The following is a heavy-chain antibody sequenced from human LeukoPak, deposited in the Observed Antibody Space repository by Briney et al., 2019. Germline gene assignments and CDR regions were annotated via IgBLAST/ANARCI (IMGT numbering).Heavy chain of an antibody. Sequence: PGGSLRLSCAASGFTFTDYYMSWIRQAPVTGLEWLSYISTTGCAILYADSVKGRFTISRDNAKNSLYLQMNSLRAEDTAVYYCAREAVAPDYWGQGTPVTVSS. D-gene: IGHD2-15*01. CDR1: GFTFTDYY. J-gene: IGHJ4*02. CDR2: ISTTGCAI. CDR3: AREAVAPDY. V-gene: IGHV3-11*01.